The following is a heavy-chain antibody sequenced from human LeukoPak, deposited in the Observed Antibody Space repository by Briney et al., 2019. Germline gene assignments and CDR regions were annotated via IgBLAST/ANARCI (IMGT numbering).Heavy chain of an antibody. CDR3: ARGPSEAAAGKFGYFQH. D-gene: IGHD6-13*01. Sequence: GASVKVSCKASGYTFTSYDINWVRQATGQGLEWMGWMNPNSGNTGYAQKFQGRVTMTRNTSISTAYMELSSLRSEDTAVYYCARGPSEAAAGKFGYFQHWGQGTLVTVSS. J-gene: IGHJ1*01. CDR2: MNPNSGNT. V-gene: IGHV1-8*01. CDR1: GYTFTSYD.